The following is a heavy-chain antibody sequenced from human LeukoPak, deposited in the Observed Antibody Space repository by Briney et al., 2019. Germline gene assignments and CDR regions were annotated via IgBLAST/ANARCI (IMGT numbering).Heavy chain of an antibody. J-gene: IGHJ3*02. CDR1: GYSISSGYY. Sequence: PSETLSLTCTVSGYSISSGYYWGWIRQPPGKGLEWIGSIYHSGSTYYNPSLKSRVTISVDTSKNQFSLKLSSVTAADTAVYYCARTKYYYDSSGYYYGSLDAFDIWGQGTMVTVSS. CDR3: ARTKYYYDSSGYYYGSLDAFDI. D-gene: IGHD3-22*01. V-gene: IGHV4-38-2*02. CDR2: IYHSGST.